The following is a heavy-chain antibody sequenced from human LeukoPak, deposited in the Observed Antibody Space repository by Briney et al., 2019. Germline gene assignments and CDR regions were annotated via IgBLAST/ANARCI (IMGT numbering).Heavy chain of an antibody. D-gene: IGHD4-17*01. CDR2: IYGSTSA. CDR1: GFTVSSNY. V-gene: IGHV3-66*01. CDR3: ARLNFGDDY. J-gene: IGHJ4*02. Sequence: HPGGSLRLSCAASGFTVSSNYINWVRQAPGKGLEWVSLIYGSTSADYADSVKGRFTISRDTSMNTVYLQMNSLRAEDTAVYYCARLNFGDDYWGQGTLVTVSS.